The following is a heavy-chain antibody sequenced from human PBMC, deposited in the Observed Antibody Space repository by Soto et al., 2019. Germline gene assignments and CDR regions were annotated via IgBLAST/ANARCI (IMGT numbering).Heavy chain of an antibody. CDR2: ISSSSSTI. Sequence: EVQLVESGGGLVQPGGSLRLSCAASGFTFSSYSMNWVRQAPGKGLEWVSYISSSSSTIYYTDSVKGRFTISRDNAKNSLYLQMNSLRDEDTAVYYCAIQRYNWNDYYYYGMDVWGQGTTVTVSS. J-gene: IGHJ6*02. D-gene: IGHD1-20*01. CDR3: AIQRYNWNDYYYYGMDV. V-gene: IGHV3-48*02. CDR1: GFTFSSYS.